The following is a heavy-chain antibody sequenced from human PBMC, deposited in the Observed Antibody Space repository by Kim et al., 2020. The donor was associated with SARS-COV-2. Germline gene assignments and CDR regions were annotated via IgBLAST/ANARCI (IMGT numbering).Heavy chain of an antibody. V-gene: IGHV4-61*02. Sequence: SETLSLTCTVSGGSISSGSYYWSWIRQPAGKGLEWIGRIYTSGSTNYNPSLKSRVTILVDTSKNQFSLKLSSVTAADTAVYYCARGYSSGWYGGTGIDYWGQGTLVTVSS. J-gene: IGHJ4*02. CDR2: IYTSGST. D-gene: IGHD6-19*01. CDR3: ARGYSSGWYGGTGIDY. CDR1: GGSISSGSYY.